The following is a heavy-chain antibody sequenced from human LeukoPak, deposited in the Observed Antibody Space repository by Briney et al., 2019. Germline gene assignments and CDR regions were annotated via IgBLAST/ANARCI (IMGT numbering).Heavy chain of an antibody. V-gene: IGHV4-59*08. Sequence: SETLSLTCTVSGGSISSYYWSWIRQPPGKGLGWIGYIYYSGSTNYSPSLKSRVTISVDTSKNQFSLKLSSVTAADTAVYYCARSPAAGTFIFDYWGQGTLVTVSS. CDR3: ARSPAAGTFIFDY. CDR2: IYYSGST. J-gene: IGHJ4*02. CDR1: GGSISSYY. D-gene: IGHD6-13*01.